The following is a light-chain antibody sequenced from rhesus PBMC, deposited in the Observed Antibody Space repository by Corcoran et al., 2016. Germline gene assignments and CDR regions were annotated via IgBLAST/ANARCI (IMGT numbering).Light chain of an antibody. CDR3: LPHNSYPFT. Sequence: DIQMTQSPSSLSASVGDRVTITCRASQGMTNDLAWYQQKPGETPKLLIYEASSLQSGIPSRFSGSGSGTDFTLPISSLQPDYFTAYYFLPHNSYPFTFGPGTKLDIK. V-gene: IGKV1S13*01. J-gene: IGKJ3*01. CDR1: QGMTND. CDR2: EAS.